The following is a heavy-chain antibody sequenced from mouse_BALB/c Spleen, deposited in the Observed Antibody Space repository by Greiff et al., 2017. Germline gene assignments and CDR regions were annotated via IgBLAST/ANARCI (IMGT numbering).Heavy chain of an antibody. CDR3: ARSVTAPDY. V-gene: IGHV1S81*02. CDR2: INPSNGRT. J-gene: IGHJ2*01. Sequence: QVHVKQPGAELVKPGASVKLSCKASGYTFTSYWMHWVKQRPGQGLEWIGEINPSNGRTNYNEKFKSKATLTVDKSSSTAYMQLSSLTSEDSAVYCCARSVTAPDYWGQGTTLTVSS. CDR1: GYTFTSYW. D-gene: IGHD2-12*01.